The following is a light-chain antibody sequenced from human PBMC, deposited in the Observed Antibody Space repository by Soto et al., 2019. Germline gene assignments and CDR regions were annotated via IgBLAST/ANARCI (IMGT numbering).Light chain of an antibody. J-gene: IGLJ3*02. CDR3: ATWDDSLNGQV. CDR2: SSN. CDR1: ISNIGGNT. Sequence: QSVLTQPPSASGTPGQRVTISCSGSISNIGGNTVNWYQQLPGTAPKLLIYSSNQRPAGVPDRFSGSKSGTSASLAISGLQSEDEADYYCATWDDSLNGQVFGGGTKLTVL. V-gene: IGLV1-44*01.